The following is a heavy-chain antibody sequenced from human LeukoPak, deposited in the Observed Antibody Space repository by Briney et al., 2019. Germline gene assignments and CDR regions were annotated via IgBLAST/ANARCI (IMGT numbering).Heavy chain of an antibody. V-gene: IGHV1-69*05. CDR3: ARDRATVTTGYYYYMDV. CDR1: GGTFSSYA. J-gene: IGHJ6*03. Sequence: SVKLSCKASGGTFSSYAISWVRQAPGQGLEWMGGIIPIFGTANYAQKFQGRVTITTDESTSTAYMELSSLRSEDTAVYYCARDRATVTTGYYYYMDVWGKGTTVTVSS. CDR2: IIPIFGTA. D-gene: IGHD4-11*01.